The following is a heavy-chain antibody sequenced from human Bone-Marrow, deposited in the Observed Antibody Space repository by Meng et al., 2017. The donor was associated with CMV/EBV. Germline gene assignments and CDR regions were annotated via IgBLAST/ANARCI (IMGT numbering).Heavy chain of an antibody. CDR1: GYTFTGYY. J-gene: IGHJ5*02. D-gene: IGHD2-2*01. CDR3: AADPIVVVPAAPREGWFDP. V-gene: IGHV1-2*02. Sequence: ASVKVSCKASGYTFTGYYMHWVRQAPGQGLEWMGWINPNSGGTNYAQKFQGRVTMTRDTSISTAYMELSSLRSEDTAVYYCAADPIVVVPAAPREGWFDPWGQGTLVTVSS. CDR2: INPNSGGT.